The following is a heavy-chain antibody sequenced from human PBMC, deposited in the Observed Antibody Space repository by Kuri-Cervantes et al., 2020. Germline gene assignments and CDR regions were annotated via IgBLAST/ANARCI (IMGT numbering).Heavy chain of an antibody. Sequence: GESLKISCAASGFTFSSYAMSWVRQAPGKGLEWVSAISGSGGSTYYADSVKGRFTISRDNSKNALYLQMNSLRAEDTAVYYCASSRKDYDILTGYYESYYFDYWGQGTLVTVSS. J-gene: IGHJ4*02. CDR1: GFTFSSYA. D-gene: IGHD3-9*01. CDR3: ASSRKDYDILTGYYESYYFDY. CDR2: ISGSGGST. V-gene: IGHV3-23*01.